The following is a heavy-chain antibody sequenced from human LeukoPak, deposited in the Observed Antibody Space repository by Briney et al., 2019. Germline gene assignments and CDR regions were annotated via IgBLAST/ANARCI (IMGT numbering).Heavy chain of an antibody. D-gene: IGHD1-26*01. J-gene: IGHJ4*02. CDR2: IRYDGSNK. Sequence: PGGSLRLSCAASGFTFSSYGMHWVRQAPGKGLEWVAFIRYDGSNKYYADSVKGRSTISRDNSKNTLYLQMNSLRAEDTAVYYCATISGNFDYFDGCGEGTLVTVSS. CDR1: GFTFSSYG. CDR3: ATISGNFDYFDG. V-gene: IGHV3-30*02.